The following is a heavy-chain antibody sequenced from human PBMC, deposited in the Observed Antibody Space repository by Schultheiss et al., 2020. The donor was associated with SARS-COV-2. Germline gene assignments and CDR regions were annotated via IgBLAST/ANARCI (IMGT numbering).Heavy chain of an antibody. D-gene: IGHD2-2*01. CDR2: IYHSGST. Sequence: SETLSLTCAVYGGSFSGYYWSWIRQPPGKGLEWIGEIYHSGSTNYNPSLKSRVTISVDTSKNQFSLKLSSVTAADTAVYYCARWVSYRRRKGYCSSTSCYDPYYGMDVWGQGTTVTVSS. CDR3: ARWVSYRRRKGYCSSTSCYDPYYGMDV. V-gene: IGHV4-34*01. J-gene: IGHJ6*02. CDR1: GGSFSGYY.